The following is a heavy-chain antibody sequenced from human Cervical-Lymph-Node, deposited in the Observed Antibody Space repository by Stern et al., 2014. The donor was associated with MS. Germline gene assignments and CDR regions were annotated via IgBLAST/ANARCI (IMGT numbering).Heavy chain of an antibody. V-gene: IGHV4-61*01. CDR3: ARDRLDSSHPLDY. J-gene: IGHJ4*02. CDR2: IYDSGST. CDR1: GGSVSSGSYY. Sequence: QVQLQESGPGLVKPSETLSLTCTVSGGSVSSGSYYWSWIRQPPGKGLEWIGNIYDSGSTNYNTSLTRRVTISVDTSKNQFSLKLSSVTAADTAVYYGARDRLDSSHPLDYWGQGTLVTVSS. D-gene: IGHD3-22*01.